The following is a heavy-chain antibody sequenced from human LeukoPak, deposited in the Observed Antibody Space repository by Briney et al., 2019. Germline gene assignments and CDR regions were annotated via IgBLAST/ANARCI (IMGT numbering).Heavy chain of an antibody. CDR3: AKGGLLVASFDY. D-gene: IGHD5-12*01. CDR1: GFNFNSFS. CDR2: ISGSGGST. J-gene: IGHJ4*02. V-gene: IGHV3-23*01. Sequence: GSLRLSCAASGFNFNSFSMNWVRQAPGKGLEWVSAISGSGGSTYYADSVKGRFTISRDNSKNTLYLQMNSLRAEDTAVYYCAKGGLLVASFDYWGQGTLVTVSS.